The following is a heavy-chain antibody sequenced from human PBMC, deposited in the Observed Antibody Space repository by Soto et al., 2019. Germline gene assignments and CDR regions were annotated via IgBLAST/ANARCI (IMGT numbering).Heavy chain of an antibody. CDR2: IIPIFGTA. V-gene: IGHV1-69*13. Sequence: SVKVSCKASGGTFSSYAISWARQAPGQGLEWMGGIIPIFGTANYAQKFQGRVTITADESTSTAYMELSSLRSEDTAVYYCARARGDILTGYYISRCYFDYWGQGTLVTVSS. CDR1: GGTFSSYA. CDR3: ARARGDILTGYYISRCYFDY. J-gene: IGHJ4*02. D-gene: IGHD3-9*01.